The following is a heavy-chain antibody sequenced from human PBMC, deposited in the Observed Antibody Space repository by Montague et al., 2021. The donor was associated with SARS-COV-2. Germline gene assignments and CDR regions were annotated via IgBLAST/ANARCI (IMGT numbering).Heavy chain of an antibody. CDR2: ISSSGSTI. CDR1: GFTFSSYE. D-gene: IGHD3-3*01. CDR3: AREKRRITIFGVAIIEYFDL. J-gene: IGHJ2*01. V-gene: IGHV3-48*03. Sequence: SLRLSCAASGFTFSSYEMNWVRQAPGKGLEWVSYISSSGSTIYYADSVKGRFTISRDNAKNSLYLQMNSLRAEDTAVYYCAREKRRITIFGVAIIEYFDLWGRGTLVTVSS.